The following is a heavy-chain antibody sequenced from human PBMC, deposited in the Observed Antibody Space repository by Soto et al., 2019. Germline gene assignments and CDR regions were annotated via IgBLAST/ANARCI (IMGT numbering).Heavy chain of an antibody. D-gene: IGHD1-7*01. Sequence: QVQLQESGAGLVKPSQTMSLTSTVSGGSIRSGGYSWRWIRQHPGKGLEWIGYIYYSWSTYDNPSLNSRVSRSVDTSKNQFSLKLSSVPAADTAVYYCARELELRPIFEYRGQGTLVTVSS. J-gene: IGHJ4*02. CDR3: ARELELRPIFEY. CDR2: IYYSWST. CDR1: GGSIRSGGYS. V-gene: IGHV4-31*03.